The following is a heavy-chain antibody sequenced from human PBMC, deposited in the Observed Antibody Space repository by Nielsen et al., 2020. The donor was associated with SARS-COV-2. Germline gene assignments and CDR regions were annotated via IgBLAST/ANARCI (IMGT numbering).Heavy chain of an antibody. CDR1: GGSISGYY. D-gene: IGHD3-10*01. V-gene: IGHV4-59*01. CDR2: VSDRRNT. Sequence: SETLSLTCSVSGGSISGYYWSWIRQPPGKGLEWIGYVSDRRNTNYNPSLLSRVTISVDMSRNQFYLRLDSVTAADTVVYYCARLRSSMVRGIENFDSWGQGAPVTVSS. J-gene: IGHJ4*02. CDR3: ARLRSSMVRGIENFDS.